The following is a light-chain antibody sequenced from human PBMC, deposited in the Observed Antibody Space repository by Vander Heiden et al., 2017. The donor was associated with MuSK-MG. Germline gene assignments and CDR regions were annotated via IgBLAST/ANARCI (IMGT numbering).Light chain of an antibody. Sequence: DIQLTQPPSSLSASVGDRVTITCRARQNIRNVLDWYQQRPGKDPKLRIYAASNLQSGVPSRCSGSGPGTDFTLTISSLQPEDFATYYCQQSYRTPPTFGQGTNVEIK. V-gene: IGKV1-39*01. CDR1: QNIRNV. CDR2: AAS. J-gene: IGKJ1*01. CDR3: QQSYRTPPT.